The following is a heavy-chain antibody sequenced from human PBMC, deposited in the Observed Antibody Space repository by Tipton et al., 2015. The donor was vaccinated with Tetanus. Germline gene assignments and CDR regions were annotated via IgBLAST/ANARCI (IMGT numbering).Heavy chain of an antibody. V-gene: IGHV1-2*02. CDR2: IDPNSGGT. CDR3: ARDRGDYIYYGMDV. Sequence: QMQLVQSGAEMKKPGASVKGSCTASGYTFTNYYIYWVRQAPGQGLEWMGWIDPNSGGTVYAQKFQGRVTMTRDTSISTAYMELRSLRSDDTAVYYCARDRGDYIYYGMDVWGPGTTVTVS. J-gene: IGHJ6*02. CDR1: GYTFTNYY. D-gene: IGHD3-22*01.